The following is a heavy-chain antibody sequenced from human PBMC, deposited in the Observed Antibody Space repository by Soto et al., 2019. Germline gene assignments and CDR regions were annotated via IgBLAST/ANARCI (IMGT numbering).Heavy chain of an antibody. J-gene: IGHJ4*02. V-gene: IGHV1-18*01. CDR2: ISAYNGNT. CDR3: AVGGHCGGGSCYFGVRYFDY. D-gene: IGHD2-15*01. CDR1: GYTFTSYG. Sequence: ASVKVSCKASGYTFTSYGISWVRQAPGQGLEWMGWISAYNGNTNYAQKLQGRVTMTTDTSTSTAYMELRSLRSDDTAVYYCAVGGHCGGGSCYFGVRYFDYWGQGTLVTVSS.